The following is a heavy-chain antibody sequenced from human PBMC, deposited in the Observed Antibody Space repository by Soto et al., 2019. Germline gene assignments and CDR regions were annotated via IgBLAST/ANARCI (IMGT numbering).Heavy chain of an antibody. CDR2: IKQDGSEK. CDR1: GFTFSSYW. J-gene: IGHJ6*03. CDR3: ARARRDYYYYYYMDV. Sequence: EVQLVESGGGLVQPGGSRRLSCAASGFTFSSYWMSWVRQAPGKGLEWVANIKQDGSEKYYVDSVKGRFTISRDNAKNSLYLQMNSLRAEDTAVYYCARARRDYYYYYYMDVWGKGTTVTVSS. V-gene: IGHV3-7*01.